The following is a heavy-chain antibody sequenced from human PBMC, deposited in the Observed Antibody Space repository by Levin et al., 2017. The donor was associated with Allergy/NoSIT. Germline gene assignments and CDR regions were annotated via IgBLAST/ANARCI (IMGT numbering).Heavy chain of an antibody. CDR2: IKQDGSEK. D-gene: IGHD3-16*01. J-gene: IGHJ4*02. V-gene: IGHV3-7*01. CDR1: GFTFSSYW. Sequence: ASETLSLTCAASGFTFSSYWMSWVRQAPGKGLEWVANIKQDGSEKYYVDSVKGRFTISRDNAKNSLYLQMNSLRAEDTAVYYCARVGGVALGYWGQGTLVTVSS. CDR3: ARVGGVALGY.